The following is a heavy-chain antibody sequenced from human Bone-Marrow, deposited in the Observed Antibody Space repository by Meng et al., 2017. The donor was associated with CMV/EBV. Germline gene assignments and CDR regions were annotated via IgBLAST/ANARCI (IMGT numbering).Heavy chain of an antibody. Sequence: ASVKVSCKASGYTFTSYDINWVRQATGQGLEWMGWMNPNSGNTGYAQKFQGRVTMTRNTSISTAYMALSSLRSEDTAVYYCARDRMTGAYYYYGMDVWGQGTTVTVSS. V-gene: IGHV1-8*01. CDR1: GYTFTSYD. CDR2: MNPNSGNT. J-gene: IGHJ6*02. CDR3: ARDRMTGAYYYYGMDV. D-gene: IGHD2-15*01.